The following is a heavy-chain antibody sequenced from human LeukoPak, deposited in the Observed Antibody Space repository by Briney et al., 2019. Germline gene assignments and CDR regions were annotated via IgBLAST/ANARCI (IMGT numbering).Heavy chain of an antibody. D-gene: IGHD2-21*01. Sequence: GGSLRLSCAASGFTFSSYWMHWVRQAPSKGLVWVSRIKSDGSTTYADSVKGRFTISRDNAKNTLYLQMDSLRDEDTAVYYCARDLHYSPDFWGQGTLVTVSS. V-gene: IGHV3-74*01. J-gene: IGHJ4*02. CDR1: GFTFSSYW. CDR2: IKSDGST. CDR3: ARDLHYSPDF.